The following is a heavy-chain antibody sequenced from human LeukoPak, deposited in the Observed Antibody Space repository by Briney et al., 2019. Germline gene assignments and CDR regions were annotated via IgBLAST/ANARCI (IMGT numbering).Heavy chain of an antibody. CDR2: ISSSSSTI. CDR3: ARYSNYPPWSGYYIPLGY. V-gene: IGHV3-48*01. Sequence: GGSLRLSCAASGFTFSSYSMNWVRQAPGKGLEWVSYISSSSSTIYYADSVKGRFTISRDNAKNSLYLQMNSLRAEDTAVYYCARYSNYPPWSGYYIPLGYWGQGTLVTVSS. CDR1: GFTFSSYS. J-gene: IGHJ4*02. D-gene: IGHD3-3*01.